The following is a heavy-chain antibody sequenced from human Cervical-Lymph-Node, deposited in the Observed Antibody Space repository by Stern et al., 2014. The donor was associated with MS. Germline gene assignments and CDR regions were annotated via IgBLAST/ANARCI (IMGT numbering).Heavy chain of an antibody. Sequence: QVQLLQSGPGLVKPLETLSLTCTVSGGSVSSSHHYWGWIRQTPGRGLKWIASISYSESTYYNPSLESRVTISVDTSKNQFSLKLTSVTAADTAVYYCARISMATMFYFDYWGQGSLVTVSS. D-gene: IGHD5-12*01. CDR3: ARISMATMFYFDY. CDR1: GGSVSSSHHY. CDR2: ISYSEST. V-gene: IGHV4-39*01. J-gene: IGHJ4*02.